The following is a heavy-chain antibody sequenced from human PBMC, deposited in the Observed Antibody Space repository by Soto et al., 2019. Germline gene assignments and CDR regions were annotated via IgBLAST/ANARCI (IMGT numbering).Heavy chain of an antibody. CDR2: INPNCGRA. D-gene: IGHD4-17*01. V-gene: IGHV1-69*05. CDR3: ARAVNYGDYDY. CDR1: GGTFSSYA. J-gene: IGHJ4*02. Sequence: ASVKVSCKASGGTFSSYAISWVRQAPGQGLEWMGGINPNCGRANYAQKFQGRVTMTRDTSISTAYMELSSLRSDDTAVYYCARAVNYGDYDYWGQGTLVTVSS.